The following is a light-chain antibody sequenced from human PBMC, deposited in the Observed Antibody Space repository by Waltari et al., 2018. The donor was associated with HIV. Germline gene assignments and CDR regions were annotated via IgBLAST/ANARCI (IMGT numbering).Light chain of an antibody. CDR1: QSVSSK. J-gene: IGKJ4*01. V-gene: IGKV3-15*01. Sequence: ETVMPQSPASLSVSPGERVTISCRASQSVSSKLTWYQQKPGQAPRLLIYGASSRATGIPARFSGSGSGTEFTLTISSLRSEDSAVYYCQQYYNWPLTFGGGTKVEIK. CDR2: GAS. CDR3: QQYYNWPLT.